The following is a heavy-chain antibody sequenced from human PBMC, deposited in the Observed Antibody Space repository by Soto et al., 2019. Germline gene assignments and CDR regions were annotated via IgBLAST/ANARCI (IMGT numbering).Heavy chain of an antibody. CDR1: GGSISSGGYY. CDR2: IYYSGST. CDR3: ARDHRNYYDSRMGFDY. J-gene: IGHJ4*02. D-gene: IGHD3-22*01. Sequence: QVQLQESGPGLVKPSQTLSLTCTVSGGSISSGGYYWSWIRQHPGKGLEWIGYIYYSGSTYYNPSLKSRVTISVDTSKNQFSLKLSSVTAADTAVYYCARDHRNYYDSRMGFDYWGQGTLVTVSS. V-gene: IGHV4-31*03.